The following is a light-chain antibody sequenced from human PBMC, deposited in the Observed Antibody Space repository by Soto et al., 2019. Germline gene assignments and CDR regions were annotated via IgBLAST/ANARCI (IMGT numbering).Light chain of an antibody. J-gene: IGKJ1*01. CDR1: QSVSSS. CDR3: QQYIDWPPGT. CDR2: DTS. Sequence: EIVVTQSPATLSVSPGERVTLSCRASQSVSSSLAWYQQRPGQAPRLPIYDTSTRAAGISARFSGSGSGTEFTLTICSLQSEDFAVSYCQQYIDWPPGTFGQGTAVEIK. V-gene: IGKV3-15*01.